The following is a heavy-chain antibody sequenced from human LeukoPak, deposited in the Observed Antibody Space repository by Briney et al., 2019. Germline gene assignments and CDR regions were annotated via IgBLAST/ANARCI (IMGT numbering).Heavy chain of an antibody. Sequence: GGSLRLSCAASGFTFDDYGMSWVRQAPGKGLVWLSRINSDGSRTNYADSVKGRFTISRDNAKNTLYVQMNSLRAEDTAVYYCSWSRDGYNSLVYWGQGTLVTVSS. CDR3: SWSRDGYNSLVY. D-gene: IGHD5-24*01. J-gene: IGHJ4*02. V-gene: IGHV3-74*01. CDR2: INSDGSRT. CDR1: GFTFDDYG.